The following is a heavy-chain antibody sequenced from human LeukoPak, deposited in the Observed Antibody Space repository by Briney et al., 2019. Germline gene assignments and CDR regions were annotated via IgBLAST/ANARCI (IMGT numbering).Heavy chain of an antibody. D-gene: IGHD1-26*01. CDR1: GGSISSSSYY. Sequence: SETLSLTCTVSGGSISSSSYYWGWIRQPPGKGLEWIGSIYYSGSTYYNPSLESRVTISVDTSKNQFSLKLSSVTAADTAVYYCARGRVGANWFDPWGQGTLVTVSS. CDR2: IYYSGST. J-gene: IGHJ5*02. V-gene: IGHV4-39*07. CDR3: ARGRVGANWFDP.